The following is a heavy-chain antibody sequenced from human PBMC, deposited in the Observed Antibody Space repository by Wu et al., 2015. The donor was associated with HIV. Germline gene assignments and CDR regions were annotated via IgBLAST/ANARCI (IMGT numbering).Heavy chain of an antibody. CDR3: ARQRAYTSGWYIFDY. CDR1: GYTFTSYD. V-gene: IGHV1-8*01. Sequence: QLVQSGIEVKKPGASVKVSCKASGYTFTSYDINWVRQATGQGLEWMGWMNPRSGNTGYAQKFQGRVTMTRDTSISTANMELSSLRSEDTAVYYCARQRAYTSGWYIFDYWGQGTLVTVSS. D-gene: IGHD6-19*01. J-gene: IGHJ4*02. CDR2: MNPRSGNT.